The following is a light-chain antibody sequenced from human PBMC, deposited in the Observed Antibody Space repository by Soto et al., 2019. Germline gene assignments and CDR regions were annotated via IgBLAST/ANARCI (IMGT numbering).Light chain of an antibody. J-gene: IGKJ1*01. CDR3: QQCYMGWT. Sequence: DIQVTQSPSSLSASVGDRVTITCRTSQSIGRFLAWYQHQPGKAPKLLIYDASTLESGVPSRFSDTGSGTEFTFSITSLQPEDFGTYYCQQCYMGWTFGQGTKVDIK. CDR2: DAS. V-gene: IGKV1-5*01. CDR1: QSIGRF.